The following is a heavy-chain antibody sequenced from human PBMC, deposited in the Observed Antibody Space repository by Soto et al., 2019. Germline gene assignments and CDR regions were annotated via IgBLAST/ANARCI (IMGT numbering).Heavy chain of an antibody. D-gene: IGHD1-1*01. J-gene: IGHJ6*02. CDR2: INPNSGGT. CDR1: GYTFTGHY. V-gene: IGHV1-2*02. Sequence: ASAKVPFNASGYTFTGHYMHWVRQAPGQVLDWIGWINPNSGGTNYAQNFQGRVTMTRDTSISTAYMELSRLRSDDTAVYYCAEDLKLTSGATVDCYYGMEVWGQATTDTVSS. CDR3: AEDLKLTSGATVDCYYGMEV.